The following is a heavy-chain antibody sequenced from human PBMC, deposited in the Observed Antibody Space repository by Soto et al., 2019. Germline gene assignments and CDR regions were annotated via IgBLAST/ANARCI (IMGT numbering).Heavy chain of an antibody. CDR1: GFTFDDYA. Sequence: EVQLVESGGGLVQPGRSLRLSCAASGFTFDDYAMHWVRQAPGKGLEWVSGISWNSGSIGYADSVKGRFTISRDNAKNSPHLQINSRRAEDTALYYYAKDIGPCSSGKFDPWGQGTLVTVSS. V-gene: IGHV3-9*01. J-gene: IGHJ5*02. D-gene: IGHD6-13*01. CDR3: AKDIGPCSSGKFDP. CDR2: ISWNSGSI.